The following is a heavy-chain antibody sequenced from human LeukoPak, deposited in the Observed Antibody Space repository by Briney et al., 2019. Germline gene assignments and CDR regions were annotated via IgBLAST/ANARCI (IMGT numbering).Heavy chain of an antibody. CDR2: ISYDGSNK. D-gene: IGHD4-23*01. V-gene: IGHV3-30-3*01. Sequence: GGSLRLSCAASGFTFTGYAMHWVRQAPGKGLEWVTMISYDGSNKYYADSVKGRFTVSRDNSKNTLYLQMNSLRAEDTAVYYCARDVLYGGYPAHFEYWGQGTLVTVSS. CDR3: ARDVLYGGYPAHFEY. J-gene: IGHJ4*02. CDR1: GFTFTGYA.